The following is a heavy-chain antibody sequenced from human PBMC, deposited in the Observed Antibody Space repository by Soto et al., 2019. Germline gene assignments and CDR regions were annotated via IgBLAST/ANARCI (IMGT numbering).Heavy chain of an antibody. CDR1: GGSISSGDYY. J-gene: IGHJ6*02. CDR2: IYYSGST. D-gene: IGHD2-2*01. V-gene: IGHV4-30-4*01. CDR3: AREISSTSCYARGCYYGMDV. Sequence: SETLSLTCTVSGGSISSGDYYWSWIRQPPGKGLEWIGYIYYSGSTYYNPSLKSRVTISVDTSKNQFSLTLGSVTAADTAVYYCAREISSTSCYARGCYYGMDVWGQGTTVTVSS.